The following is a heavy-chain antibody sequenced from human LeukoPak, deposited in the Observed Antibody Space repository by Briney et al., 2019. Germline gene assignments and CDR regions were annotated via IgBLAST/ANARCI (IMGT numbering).Heavy chain of an antibody. V-gene: IGHV1-18*01. Sequence: ASVKVSCKASGYIFTSYGISWVRQAPGQGLERMGWISVYSGNTNLAQKLQGRVTMTTDTSTSTAYMEVRSLRSDDTAVYYCARDGDNTAMPLDFWGQGTLVTVSS. CDR2: ISVYSGNT. D-gene: IGHD5-18*01. J-gene: IGHJ4*02. CDR3: ARDGDNTAMPLDF. CDR1: GYIFTSYG.